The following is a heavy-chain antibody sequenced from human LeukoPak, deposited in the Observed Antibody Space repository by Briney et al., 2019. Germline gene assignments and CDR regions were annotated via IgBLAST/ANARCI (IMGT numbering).Heavy chain of an antibody. J-gene: IGHJ4*02. CDR1: GLTFSSYV. Sequence: GGSLRLSCAVSGLTFSSYVMSWVRQAPGKGLEWLSGISPRGGGTYYADSVKGRFTISRDNSKNTLYLQMNSLRAEDTAVYYCAKEPGFDYWGQGTLVTVSS. CDR2: ISPRGGGT. V-gene: IGHV3-23*01. CDR3: AKEPGFDY.